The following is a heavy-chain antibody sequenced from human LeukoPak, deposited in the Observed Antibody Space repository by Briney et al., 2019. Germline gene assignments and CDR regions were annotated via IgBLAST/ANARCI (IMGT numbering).Heavy chain of an antibody. J-gene: IGHJ4*02. Sequence: GGSLRLSCAASGFTVSSNYMSWVRQAPGKGLEWVSAISGSGGSTYYADSVKGRFTISRDNSKNTLYLQMNSLRAEDTAVYYCAKDPRYYDSSGYFDYWGQGTLVTVSS. D-gene: IGHD3-22*01. V-gene: IGHV3-23*01. CDR1: GFTVSSNY. CDR3: AKDPRYYDSSGYFDY. CDR2: ISGSGGST.